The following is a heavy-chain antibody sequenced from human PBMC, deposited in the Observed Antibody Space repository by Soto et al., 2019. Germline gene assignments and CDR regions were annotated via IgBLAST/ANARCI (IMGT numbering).Heavy chain of an antibody. CDR1: GFTFSSYA. V-gene: IGHV3-30-3*01. Sequence: GGSLRLSCAASGFTFSSYAMHWVRQAPGKGLEWVAVISYDGSNKYYTDSVKGRFTISRDNSKNTLYLQMNSLRAEDTAVYYCAKGRGYSPINLFDPWGQGTLVTVSS. CDR3: AKGRGYSPINLFDP. J-gene: IGHJ5*02. D-gene: IGHD5-18*01. CDR2: ISYDGSNK.